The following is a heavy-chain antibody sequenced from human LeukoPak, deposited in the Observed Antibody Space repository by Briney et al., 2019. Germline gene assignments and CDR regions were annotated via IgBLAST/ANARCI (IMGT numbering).Heavy chain of an antibody. CDR2: IHPSRGST. Sequence: ASVNVSCKSSGYTLTIYYMHWVRQAPGQGLEGRGIIHPSRGSTSSEQQFPRRVPMTRHTSTRTVYMEMSRLRSEDPDVYYCERHYYYDTSGYSPTAYWGQPPLVTVSS. CDR1: GYTLTIYY. V-gene: IGHV1-46*01. D-gene: IGHD3-22*01. CDR3: ERHYYYDTSGYSPTAY. J-gene: IGHJ4*02.